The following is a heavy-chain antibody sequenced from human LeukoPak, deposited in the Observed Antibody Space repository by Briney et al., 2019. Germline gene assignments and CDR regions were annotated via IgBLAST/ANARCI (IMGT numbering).Heavy chain of an antibody. CDR1: GFTFSSYE. J-gene: IGHJ4*02. V-gene: IGHV3-48*03. CDR3: ARRTMGYYDSSGYLNFDY. CDR2: ISSSGSTI. Sequence: GGSLRLSCAASGFTFSSYEMNWVRQAPGKGLEWVSYISSSGSTIYYADSVKGRFTISRDNAKNSLYLQMNSLRAEDTAVYYCARRTMGYYDSSGYLNFDYWGQGTLVTVSS. D-gene: IGHD3-22*01.